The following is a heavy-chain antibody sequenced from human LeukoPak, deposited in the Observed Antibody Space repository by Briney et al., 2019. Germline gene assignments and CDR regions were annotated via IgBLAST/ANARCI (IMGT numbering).Heavy chain of an antibody. CDR3: ARQRITMVRGVIILDY. V-gene: IGHV5-51*01. CDR2: IYPGDSDT. D-gene: IGHD3-10*01. Sequence: PGESLKISCKGSGYSFTSYWVGWVRQMPGKGLEWMGIIYPGDSDTRYGPSLQGQVTISVDKSISTAYLQWSSLKASDTAMYYCARQRITMVRGVIILDYWGQGTLVTVSS. CDR1: GYSFTSYW. J-gene: IGHJ4*02.